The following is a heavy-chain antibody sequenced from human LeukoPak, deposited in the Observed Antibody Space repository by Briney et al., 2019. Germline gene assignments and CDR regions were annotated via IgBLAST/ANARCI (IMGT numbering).Heavy chain of an antibody. CDR2: IIPIFGTA. D-gene: IGHD3-22*01. CDR1: GGTFSSYA. V-gene: IGHV1-69*05. Sequence: SVKVSCKASGGTFSSYAISWVRQAPRQGLEWMGRIIPIFGTANYAQKFQGRVTITTDESTSTAYMELSSLRSEDTAVYYCAAYDSSGPGLFEGAAFDIWGQGTMVTVSS. J-gene: IGHJ3*02. CDR3: AAYDSSGPGLFEGAAFDI.